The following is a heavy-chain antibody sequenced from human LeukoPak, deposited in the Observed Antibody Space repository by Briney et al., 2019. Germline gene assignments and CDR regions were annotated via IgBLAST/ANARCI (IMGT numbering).Heavy chain of an antibody. J-gene: IGHJ4*02. CDR2: IYYSGST. Sequence: PSETLSLTCTVSGGSISSYYWSWIRQPPGKELEWIGYIYYSGSTNYNPSLKSRVTISVDTSKNQFSLKLSSVTAADTAVYYCAREGSTGLSFDYWGQGTLVTVSS. CDR3: AREGSTGLSFDY. D-gene: IGHD1-26*01. CDR1: GGSISSYY. V-gene: IGHV4-59*01.